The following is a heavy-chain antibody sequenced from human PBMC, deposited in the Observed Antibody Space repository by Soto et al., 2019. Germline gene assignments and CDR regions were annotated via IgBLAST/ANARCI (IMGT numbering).Heavy chain of an antibody. D-gene: IGHD6-19*01. CDR2: IWFDGSKK. J-gene: IGHJ6*02. CDR3: ARRAVADMGYYYYGMDV. V-gene: IGHV3-33*01. CDR1: VFTFKNYG. Sequence: GSLRLSCVASVFTFKNYGMHWVRQAPGKGLGWVAVIWFDGSKKFYADSVKGRFTISRDNSKNTLYLQMNSLRAEDTAVYYCARRAVADMGYYYYGMDVWGQGTTVTVSS.